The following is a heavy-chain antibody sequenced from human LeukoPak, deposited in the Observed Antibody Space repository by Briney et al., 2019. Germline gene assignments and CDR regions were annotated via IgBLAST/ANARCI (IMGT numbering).Heavy chain of an antibody. J-gene: IGHJ5*02. CDR1: GYTFTAYW. CDR3: ARLGATKLDP. D-gene: IGHD3-16*01. CDR2: IYPGNSDA. V-gene: IGHV5-51*01. Sequence: GESLKISCKGSGYTFTAYWIVWVRHLPGRGLEYMGLIYPGNSDARYSPSFQGQITVSADKSINTVFLQWTRLKASDTAMYYCARLGATKLDPWGQGTRSPSPQ.